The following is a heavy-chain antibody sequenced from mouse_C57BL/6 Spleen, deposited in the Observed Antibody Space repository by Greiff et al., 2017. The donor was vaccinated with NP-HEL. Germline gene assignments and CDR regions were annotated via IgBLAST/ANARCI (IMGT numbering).Heavy chain of an antibody. CDR1: GYTFTSYW. CDR3: ARGDYSHYGGYAMDY. CDR2: IHPNSGST. J-gene: IGHJ4*01. Sequence: QVQLQQPGAELVKPGASVKLSCKASGYTFTSYWMHWVKQRPGQGLEWIGMIHPNSGSTNYNEKFKSKATLTVDKSSSTAYMQLSSLTSEDSAVYYCARGDYSHYGGYAMDYWGQGTSVTVSS. V-gene: IGHV1-64*01. D-gene: IGHD2-5*01.